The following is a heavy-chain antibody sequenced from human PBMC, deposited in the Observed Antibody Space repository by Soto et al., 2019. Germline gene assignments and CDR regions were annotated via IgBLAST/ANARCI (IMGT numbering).Heavy chain of an antibody. CDR2: IYYTGRT. CDR3: ACGGEGSIGVAG. D-gene: IGHD6-19*01. CDR1: GGSISGSSYY. V-gene: IGHV4-39*01. Sequence: PSETLSLTCTVSGGSISGSSYYWGWIRQPPGKGLEWIGAIYYTGRTYYKPSLNSRVTISVDTSKNQFSLKLNSASAADTAVYYCACGGEGSIGVAGCGQGTLVTVSS. J-gene: IGHJ4*02.